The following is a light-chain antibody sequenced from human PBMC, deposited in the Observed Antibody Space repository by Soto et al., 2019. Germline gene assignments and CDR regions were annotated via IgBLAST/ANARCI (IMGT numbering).Light chain of an antibody. CDR1: QTIDTW. CDR2: KAS. CDR3: QHYSFYSRT. Sequence: DIQMTQSPSTLSASIGDGVTITCRARQTIDTWLAWYQQKPGKAPKLLIYKASSLQTGVPARFSGSGSGTEFTLTISSLQPDDFATYYFQHYSFYSRTFGQGTKVEVK. V-gene: IGKV1-5*03. J-gene: IGKJ1*01.